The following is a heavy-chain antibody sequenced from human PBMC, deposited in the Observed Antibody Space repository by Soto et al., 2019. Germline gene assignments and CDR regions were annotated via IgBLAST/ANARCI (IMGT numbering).Heavy chain of an antibody. D-gene: IGHD2-21*02. CDR2: IYYSGST. V-gene: IGHV4-30-4*01. CDR1: GGSISSGDYY. J-gene: IGHJ3*02. Sequence: SETLSLTCTVSGGSISSGDYYWSWIRQPPGKGLEWIGYIYYSGSTYYNPSLKSRVTISVDTSKNQFSLKLSSVTAADTAVYYCARGGIVVVTAIPSDAFDIRGQGTMVTVSS. CDR3: ARGGIVVVTAIPSDAFDI.